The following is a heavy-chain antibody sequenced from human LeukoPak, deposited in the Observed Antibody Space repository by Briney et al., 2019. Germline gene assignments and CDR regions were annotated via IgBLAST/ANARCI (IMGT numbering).Heavy chain of an antibody. V-gene: IGHV3-72*01. CDR1: GFTFSSYT. CDR2: ITNKPKSYNT. D-gene: IGHD3-3*01. J-gene: IGHJ4*02. Sequence: GGSLRLSCAASGFTFSSYTMHWVRQAPGKGLEWVGCITNKPKSYNTEYAASVKGRFTISRDDSKNSLYLQMNSLKTEDTAVYYCARGFHYDFWSGSYYFDYWGQGTLVTVSS. CDR3: ARGFHYDFWSGSYYFDY.